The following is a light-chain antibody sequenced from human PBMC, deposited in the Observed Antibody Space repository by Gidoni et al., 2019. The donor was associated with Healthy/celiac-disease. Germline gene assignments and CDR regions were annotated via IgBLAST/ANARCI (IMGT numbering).Light chain of an antibody. CDR1: QSVSSSY. Sequence: EIVLTQSPGTLSLSPGERATLSCRASQSVSSSYLAWYQQKPGQAPRLLIYGASSRATGIPDRFSGSGSGTDFTSPVYYCQQYGSSPLTFGGGTKVEIK. J-gene: IGKJ4*01. V-gene: IGKV3-20*01. CDR2: GAS. CDR3: QQYGSSPLT.